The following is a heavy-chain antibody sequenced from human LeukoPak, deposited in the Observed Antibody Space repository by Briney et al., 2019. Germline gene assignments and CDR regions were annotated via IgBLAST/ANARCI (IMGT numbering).Heavy chain of an antibody. V-gene: IGHV3-23*01. Sequence: GGSLRLSCAPSRFTLSSYAMRRVRQAPGKGLEWVSAISVSVGSTYYADSVKGRFTISRDNSKNTLYLQMNSLRGEDTAVYYCAKPPLFGIFGGGFDPWGQGTLVTVSS. D-gene: IGHD3-3*01. CDR3: AKPPLFGIFGGGFDP. J-gene: IGHJ5*02. CDR2: ISVSVGST. CDR1: RFTLSSYA.